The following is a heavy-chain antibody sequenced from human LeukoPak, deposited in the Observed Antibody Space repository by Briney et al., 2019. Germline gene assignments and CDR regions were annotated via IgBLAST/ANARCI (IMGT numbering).Heavy chain of an antibody. CDR3: AREDSYGSLTFDY. J-gene: IGHJ4*02. CDR1: GGTFSSYA. Sequence: SVKVSCKASGGTFSSYAISWVQQAPGQGLEWMGGIIPIFGTANYAQKFQGRVTITTDESTSTAYMELSSLRSEDTAVYYCAREDSYGSLTFDYWGQGTLVTVSS. CDR2: IIPIFGTA. D-gene: IGHD5-18*01. V-gene: IGHV1-69*05.